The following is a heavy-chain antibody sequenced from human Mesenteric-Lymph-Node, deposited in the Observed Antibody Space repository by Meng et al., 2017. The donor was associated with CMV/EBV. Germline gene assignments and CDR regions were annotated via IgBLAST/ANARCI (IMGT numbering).Heavy chain of an antibody. J-gene: IGHJ4*02. CDR2: TYYRSKWYN. V-gene: IGHV6-1*01. Sequence: SSGDSVSSNCPAWSWIRQSPSRGLGWLGRTYYRSKWYNDYAVSVKSRITINPDTSKNQFSLQLNSVTPEDTAVYYCARDRTGTIDYWGQGTLVTVSS. CDR3: ARDRTGTIDY. D-gene: IGHD1-7*01. CDR1: GDSVSSNCPA.